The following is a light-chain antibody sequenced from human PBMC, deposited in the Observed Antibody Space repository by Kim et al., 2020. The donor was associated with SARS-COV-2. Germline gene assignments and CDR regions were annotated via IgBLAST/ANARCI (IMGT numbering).Light chain of an antibody. CDR3: QQYGSSEFT. CDR1: QSVSSSY. V-gene: IGKV3-20*01. J-gene: IGKJ3*01. Sequence: EIVLTQSPGTLSLSPGERATLSCRASQSVSSSYLAWYQQKPGQAPRLLIYGASSRATGISDRFSGSGSGTDFTLTISRLESEDFAVYYCQQYGSSEFTFGPGTKVDIK. CDR2: GAS.